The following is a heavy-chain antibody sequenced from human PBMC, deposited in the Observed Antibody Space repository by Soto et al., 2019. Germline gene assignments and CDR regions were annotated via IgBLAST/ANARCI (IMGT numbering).Heavy chain of an antibody. CDR1: GYTFTSYD. V-gene: IGHV1-8*01. CDR3: ARDLPPEDY. CDR2: MNPNSGNT. J-gene: IGHJ4*02. Sequence: QVQLVQSGAEVKKPGASVKVSCKASGYTFTSYDINWVRQATGQGLEWMGWMNPNSGNTNYAQKLQGRVTMTTDTSTSTAYMELRSLRSDDTAVYYCARDLPPEDYWGQGTLVTVSS.